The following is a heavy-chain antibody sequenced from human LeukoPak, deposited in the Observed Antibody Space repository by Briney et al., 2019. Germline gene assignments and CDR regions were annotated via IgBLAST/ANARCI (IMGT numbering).Heavy chain of an antibody. D-gene: IGHD2-15*01. CDR1: GGSISSYY. Sequence: PSETLSLTCTVSGGSISSYYWSWIRQPAGKGLEWIGRIYTSGSTNYNPSLKSRVTISVDPSNNQFSLELSSVTAADTALYYCARVGAEYCSGDSCFARVPYYFDLWGQGTLVTVSS. CDR2: IYTSGST. V-gene: IGHV4-4*07. CDR3: ARVGAEYCSGDSCFARVPYYFDL. J-gene: IGHJ4*02.